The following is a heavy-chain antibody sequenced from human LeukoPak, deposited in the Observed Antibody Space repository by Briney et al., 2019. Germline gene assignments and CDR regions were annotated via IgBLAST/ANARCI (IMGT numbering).Heavy chain of an antibody. V-gene: IGHV1-2*02. Sequence: ASVKVSCKASGYAFTDTPMHWARQAPGQGLEWMGWINPNSGGTNYAQKFQGRVTMTRDTSISTAYMDLTRLRSDDTAVYYCARDNCTSSGDYEAYYYGMDVWGQGTTVTVSS. CDR2: INPNSGGT. CDR3: ARDNCTSSGDYEAYYYGMDV. J-gene: IGHJ6*02. CDR1: GYAFTDTP. D-gene: IGHD2-2*01.